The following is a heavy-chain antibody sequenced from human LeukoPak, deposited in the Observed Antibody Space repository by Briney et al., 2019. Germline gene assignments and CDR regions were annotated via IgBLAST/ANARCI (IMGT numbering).Heavy chain of an antibody. J-gene: IGHJ4*02. Sequence: SGTLSLTCGVSVGSISSGNWWSWVRQSPRKGLEWIGYIYYSGTSGYNPSLKSRVTISVDTSKNQFSLKLTSVTAADTAVYYCATYCSSNRCYFDYWGQGTRVTVSS. CDR2: IYYSGTS. CDR3: ATYCSSNRCYFDY. CDR1: VGSISSGNW. D-gene: IGHD2-2*01. V-gene: IGHV4-4*02.